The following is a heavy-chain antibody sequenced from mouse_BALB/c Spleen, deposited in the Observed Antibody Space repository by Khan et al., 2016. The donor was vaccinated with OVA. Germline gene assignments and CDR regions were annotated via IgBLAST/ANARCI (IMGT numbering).Heavy chain of an antibody. J-gene: IGHJ3*01. CDR3: ARRNYFGYTFAY. CDR1: GYTFTDYY. Sequence: GQLPPSLAELARPGASVKLSCKASGYTFTDYYINWVKQRTGQGLEWIGEIYPRSGNTYYNEKFKGKATLTADKSSSIAYMQLSSLTSEDSAVYFCARRNYFGYTFAYWGQGTLVTVSA. CDR2: IYPRSGNT. D-gene: IGHD1-2*01. V-gene: IGHV1-77*01.